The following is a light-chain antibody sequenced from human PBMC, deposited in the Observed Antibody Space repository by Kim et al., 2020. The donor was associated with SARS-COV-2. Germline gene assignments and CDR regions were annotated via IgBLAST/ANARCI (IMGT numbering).Light chain of an antibody. CDR3: SSYAGSNNVV. Sequence: QSISISCTRSGGDVDNYDYCYWYHQHPGKAPKLNIYEVSKRPAGVPDRFSGSKYGNTASMSVSGLQAEDEADYCCSSYAGSNNVVFGGGTQLTVL. CDR2: EVS. J-gene: IGLJ2*01. CDR1: GGDVDNYDY. V-gene: IGLV2-8*01.